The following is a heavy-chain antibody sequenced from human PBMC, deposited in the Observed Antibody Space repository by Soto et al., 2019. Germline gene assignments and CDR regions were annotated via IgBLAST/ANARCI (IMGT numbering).Heavy chain of an antibody. J-gene: IGHJ4*02. Sequence: PGGSLRLPCAASGFTFSSYAMHWVRQAPGKGLEWVAVISYDGSNKYYADSVKGRFTISRDNSKNTLYLQMNSLRAEDTAVYYCARDSKAVALAFDYWGQGTLVTVSS. CDR3: ARDSKAVALAFDY. CDR2: ISYDGSNK. D-gene: IGHD2-21*01. V-gene: IGHV3-30-3*01. CDR1: GFTFSSYA.